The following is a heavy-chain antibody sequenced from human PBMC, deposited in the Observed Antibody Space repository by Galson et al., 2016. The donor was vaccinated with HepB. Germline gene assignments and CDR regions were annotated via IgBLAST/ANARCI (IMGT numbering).Heavy chain of an antibody. CDR2: ITGSGDNT. CDR1: GFAFNTYV. CDR3: SRTQRNGDELDY. D-gene: IGHD4-17*01. Sequence: SLRLSCAASGFAFNTYVMSWVRQVPEKGLEWVSAITGSGDNTYYADSVKGRFAISRDNSKNTLYLQMNSLRAEDTAVYYCSRTQRNGDELDYWGQGTLVTVS. V-gene: IGHV3-23*01. J-gene: IGHJ4*02.